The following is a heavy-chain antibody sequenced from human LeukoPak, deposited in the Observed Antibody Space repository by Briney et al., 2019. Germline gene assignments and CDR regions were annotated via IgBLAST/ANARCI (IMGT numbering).Heavy chain of an antibody. D-gene: IGHD5-18*01. Sequence: SETLSLTCAVYGGSFSGYYWSWIRQPPGKGLEWIGEINHSGSTNYNPSLKSRVTISVDTSKNQFSLKLSSVTAADTAVYYCARVVDTAMVDIWGQGTMVTVSS. CDR3: ARVVDTAMVDI. CDR2: INHSGST. J-gene: IGHJ3*02. V-gene: IGHV4-34*01. CDR1: GGSFSGYY.